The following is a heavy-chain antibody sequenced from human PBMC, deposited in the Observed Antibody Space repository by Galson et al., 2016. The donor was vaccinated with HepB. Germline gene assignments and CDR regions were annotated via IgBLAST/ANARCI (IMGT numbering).Heavy chain of an antibody. Sequence: SLRLSCVASGFTFRNYVMSWVRQAPGKGLEWVSGIGASGDLTYYADSVKGRFTISRDSSKNTMYLEMNNLGVEDTAVYFCEKDPDVWGSYRFDGFYIWGQGTRVTVSS. D-gene: IGHD3-16*02. J-gene: IGHJ3*02. CDR2: IGASGDLT. CDR1: GFTFRNYV. V-gene: IGHV3-23*01. CDR3: EKDPDVWGSYRFDGFYI.